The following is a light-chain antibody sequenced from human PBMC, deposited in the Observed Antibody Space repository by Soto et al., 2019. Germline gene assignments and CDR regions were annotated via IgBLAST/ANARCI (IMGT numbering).Light chain of an antibody. CDR3: AAWDDTVRSYV. CDR1: ISNIGTNY. J-gene: IGLJ1*01. CDR2: RDN. V-gene: IGLV1-47*01. Sequence: QSVLTQPPSVSGTPGQRVTISCSGGISNIGTNYVHWFQQLPGTAPKVLSNRDNQRPSGVPDRFSGSKSGTSAPLATSGLRSEDEAEYYCAAWDDTVRSYVFGTGTKVTVL.